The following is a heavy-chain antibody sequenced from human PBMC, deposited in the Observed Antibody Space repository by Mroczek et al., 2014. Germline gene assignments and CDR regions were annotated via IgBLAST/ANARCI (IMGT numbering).Heavy chain of an antibody. V-gene: IGHV4-34*01. J-gene: IGHJ1*01. D-gene: IGHD3-22*01. CDR3: ARGRHYYDSSGYSSSFQH. CDR2: INHSGST. Sequence: QVQLQQWGAGLLKPSETLSLTCAVYGGSFSGYYWSWIRQPPGKGLEWIGEINHSGSTNYNPSLKSRVTISIDTSKNQFSLKLSSVTAADTAVYYCARGRHYYDSSGYSSSFQHWGQGTLVTVSS. CDR1: GGSFSGYY.